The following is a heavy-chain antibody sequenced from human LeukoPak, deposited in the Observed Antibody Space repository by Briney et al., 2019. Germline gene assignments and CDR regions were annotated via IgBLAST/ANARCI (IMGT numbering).Heavy chain of an antibody. CDR1: GFTVSSNS. V-gene: IGHV3-53*01. J-gene: IGHJ4*02. Sequence: PGGSLRLSCTVSGFTVSSNSMSWVRQAPGKGLGGVSFIYSDNTHYSDSVKGRFTISRDNSKNTLYLQMNSLRAEDTAVYYCARRAGAYSHPYDYWGQGTLVTVSS. CDR3: ARRAGAYSHPYDY. CDR2: IYSDNT. D-gene: IGHD4/OR15-4a*01.